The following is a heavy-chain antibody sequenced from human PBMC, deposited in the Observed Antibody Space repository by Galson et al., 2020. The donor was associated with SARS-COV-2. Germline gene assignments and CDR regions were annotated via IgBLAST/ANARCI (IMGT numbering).Heavy chain of an antibody. V-gene: IGHV4-34*01. J-gene: IGHJ6*03. CDR1: GGSFSGYS. CDR3: ARGRQGVVPSPVLGLGPFYSYYYMDV. CDR2: IKLGGDT. Sequence: SETLSLTCAVYGGSFSGYSWTWVRQAPGKGLEWIGEIKLGGDTNYIASLRSRVTLSLATSKNQFSLKLKSVSAADTDLYFCARGRQGVVPSPVLGLGPFYSYYYMDVWCKGTTVTVSS. D-gene: IGHD3-16*01.